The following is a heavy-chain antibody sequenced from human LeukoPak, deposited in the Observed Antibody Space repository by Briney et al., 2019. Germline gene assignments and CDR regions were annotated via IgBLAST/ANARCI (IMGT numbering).Heavy chain of an antibody. CDR1: GGSFSGYY. CDR3: ASFGVAVAGFDY. CDR2: INHSGST. V-gene: IGHV4-34*01. J-gene: IGHJ4*02. Sequence: SETLSLTCAVYGGSFSGYYWSWIRQPPGKGLEWIGEINHSGSTNYNPSLKSLVTISVDTSKNQFSLKLSSVTAADTAVYYCASFGVAVAGFDYWGQGTLVTVSS. D-gene: IGHD6-19*01.